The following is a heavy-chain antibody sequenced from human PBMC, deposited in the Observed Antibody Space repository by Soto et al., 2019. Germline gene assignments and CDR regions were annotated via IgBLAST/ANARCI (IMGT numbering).Heavy chain of an antibody. V-gene: IGHV4-34*01. J-gene: IGHJ5*02. Sequence: QVQLQQWGAGLLKPSETLSLSCAVYGGYFNDNYYTWFRQPPGKGLEWIGEISRSGTTKYIPSLKSRASISFDTSKTQVSLKGTSVTAADTAVYYCVTSLWFGTQVELWGQGALVTVSS. D-gene: IGHD3-10*01. CDR1: GGYFNDNY. CDR2: ISRSGTT. CDR3: VTSLWFGTQVEL.